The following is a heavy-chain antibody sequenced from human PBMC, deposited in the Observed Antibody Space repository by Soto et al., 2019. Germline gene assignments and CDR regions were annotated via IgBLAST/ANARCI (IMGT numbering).Heavy chain of an antibody. Sequence: PSQTLSLTCAISGDSVSSNSAAWKCIRQSPSRGLEWLGRTYYRSKWYNDYAVSVKSRITINPDTSKNQFSLQLNSVTPEDTAVYYCARFIIWAERGYYYYYIDGWGNGTTVTVSS. D-gene: IGHD3-10*01. CDR2: TYYRSKWYN. J-gene: IGHJ6*03. CDR1: GDSVSSNSAA. CDR3: ARFIIWAERGYYYYYIDG. V-gene: IGHV6-1*01.